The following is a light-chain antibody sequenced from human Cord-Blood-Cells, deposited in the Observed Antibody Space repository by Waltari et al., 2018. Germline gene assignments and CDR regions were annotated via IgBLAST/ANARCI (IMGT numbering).Light chain of an antibody. J-gene: IGLJ3*02. CDR1: SSDVGSYNL. Sequence: QSALTQPASVSGSPGQSITISCPGTSSDVGSYNLVSWYQQHPGKAPKLMIYEGSKRPSGVSNRFSGSKSGNTASLTIAGLQAEDEAAYYCCSYAGSSTWVFGGGTKLTVL. CDR2: EGS. V-gene: IGLV2-23*01. CDR3: CSYAGSSTWV.